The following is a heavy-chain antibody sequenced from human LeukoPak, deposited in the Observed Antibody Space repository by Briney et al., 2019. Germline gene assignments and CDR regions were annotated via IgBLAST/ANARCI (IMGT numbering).Heavy chain of an antibody. V-gene: IGHV3-7*01. CDR1: GFTFSNYA. CDR3: ASPYCSSTSCSTLHDY. CDR2: IKQDGGEK. Sequence: PGGSLRLSCAASGFTFSNYAMSWVRQAPGKGLEWVANIKQDGGEKYYVDSVKGRFTISRDNAKSSLYLQMNSLRAEDTAVYYCASPYCSSTSCSTLHDYWGQGTLVTVSS. J-gene: IGHJ4*02. D-gene: IGHD2-2*01.